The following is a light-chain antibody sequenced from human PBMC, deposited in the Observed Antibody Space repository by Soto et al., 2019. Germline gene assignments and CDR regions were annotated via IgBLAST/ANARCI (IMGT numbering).Light chain of an antibody. V-gene: IGLV2-14*01. J-gene: IGLJ1*01. Sequence: QSALTQPASVSGSPGQSITISCTGTSSDVGGYNYVSWYQLHPGKAPKLIIYEVSHRPSGASNHFSGYKSGNTACLTISGLQAEDEADYYCSSYTSTSTPCVFGTGTKLTVL. CDR2: EVS. CDR1: SSDVGGYNY. CDR3: SSYTSTSTPCV.